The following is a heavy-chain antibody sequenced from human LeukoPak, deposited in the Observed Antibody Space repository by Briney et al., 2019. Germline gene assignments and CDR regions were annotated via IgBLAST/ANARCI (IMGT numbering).Heavy chain of an antibody. CDR3: AKDLLRFLEWPQNNCFDP. CDR1: GFTFRSYG. Sequence: GRSLRLSCAASGFTFRSYGIHWVRQAPGKGLEWVAVISYDGSKKYYADSVKGRFTISRDNSKNTLYLQMNSLRADDTAVYYCAKDLLRFLEWPQNNCFDPWGQGTLVTVSS. CDR2: ISYDGSKK. V-gene: IGHV3-30*18. J-gene: IGHJ5*02. D-gene: IGHD3-3*01.